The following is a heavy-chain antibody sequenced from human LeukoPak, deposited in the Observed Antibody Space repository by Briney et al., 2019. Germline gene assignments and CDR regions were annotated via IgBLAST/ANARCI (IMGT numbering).Heavy chain of an antibody. D-gene: IGHD2-15*01. Sequence: ASVKVSCKASGYTFTDYYIHWVRQAPGQGLEWMAWMNPNSGGTSYAQKFQGRVTMTRDTSISTAYMELSRLRSDDTAVYYCAKGGGLKWSPCDYWGQGALVTVSS. CDR3: AKGGGLKWSPCDY. CDR2: MNPNSGGT. J-gene: IGHJ4*02. V-gene: IGHV1-2*02. CDR1: GYTFTDYY.